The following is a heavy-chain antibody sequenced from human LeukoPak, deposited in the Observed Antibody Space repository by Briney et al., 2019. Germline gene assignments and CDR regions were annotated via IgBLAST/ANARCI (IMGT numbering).Heavy chain of an antibody. CDR2: IIPIFGTA. Sequence: GASVKVSCKASGGTFSNYGISWVRQAPGQGLEWMGGIIPIFGTADYAQKFQGRVTITADKSTSTAYMELSSLRSEDTAVYYCARGMIVVVTADYYYYYMDVWGKGTTVTVSS. CDR1: GGTFSNYG. J-gene: IGHJ6*03. V-gene: IGHV1-69*06. D-gene: IGHD2-21*02. CDR3: ARGMIVVVTADYYYYYMDV.